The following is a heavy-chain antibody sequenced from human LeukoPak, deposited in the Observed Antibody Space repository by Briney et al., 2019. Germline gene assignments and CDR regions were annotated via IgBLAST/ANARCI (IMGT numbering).Heavy chain of an antibody. D-gene: IGHD3-10*01. V-gene: IGHV3-72*01. Sequence: GSLRLSFAASGFTFSDHYMDWVRPAPGKGLEWVGRIRNKANSYTTNYAASVKGRFTISRDDSKNSLYLQMNSLKIEDTAVYYCARVSASGSFAFDYWGQGTLVTVSS. J-gene: IGHJ4*02. CDR2: IRNKANSYTT. CDR3: ARVSASGSFAFDY. CDR1: GFTFSDHY.